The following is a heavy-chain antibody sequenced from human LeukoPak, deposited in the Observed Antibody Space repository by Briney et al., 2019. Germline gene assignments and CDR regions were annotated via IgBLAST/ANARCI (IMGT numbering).Heavy chain of an antibody. CDR3: ARVLKEAVDTAMVGGYYYYMDV. CDR2: INTNTGNP. Sequence: ASVKVACKASGYTFTSYAMNWVRQAPGQGLEWMGWINTNTGNPTYAQGFTGRVVFSLDTSVSTAYLQISSLKAEDTAVYYCARVLKEAVDTAMVGGYYYYMDVWGKGTTVTVSS. D-gene: IGHD5-18*01. J-gene: IGHJ6*03. V-gene: IGHV7-4-1*02. CDR1: GYTFTSYA.